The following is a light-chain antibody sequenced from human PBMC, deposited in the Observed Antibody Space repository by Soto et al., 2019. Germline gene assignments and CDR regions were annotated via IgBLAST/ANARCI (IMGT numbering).Light chain of an antibody. J-gene: IGKJ5*01. CDR2: GAS. CDR1: QSVSSSY. V-gene: IGKV3D-7*01. Sequence: EVVLTQSPVTLSLSPGERATLSCRASQSVSSSYLAWYQQKPGQAPRLLIYGASSRATGLPARFSGTGSGTEFTLTINSLQAEDSAVYYCQQYYNWPRTFGQGTRLEI. CDR3: QQYYNWPRT.